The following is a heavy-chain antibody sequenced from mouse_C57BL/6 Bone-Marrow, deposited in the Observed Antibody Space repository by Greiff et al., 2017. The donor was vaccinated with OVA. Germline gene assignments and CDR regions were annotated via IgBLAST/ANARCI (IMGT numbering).Heavy chain of an antibody. Sequence: QVQLQQSGAELARPGASVKLSCKASGYTFTSYGISWVKQRTGQGLEWIGEIYPRSGNTYYNEKFKGKATLTAAQSSSTAYMELRSLTSEDAAVYFCARPNPYYGSSYEDYWGQGTTLTVSS. V-gene: IGHV1-81*01. J-gene: IGHJ2*01. CDR3: ARPNPYYGSSYEDY. CDR2: IYPRSGNT. D-gene: IGHD1-1*01. CDR1: GYTFTSYG.